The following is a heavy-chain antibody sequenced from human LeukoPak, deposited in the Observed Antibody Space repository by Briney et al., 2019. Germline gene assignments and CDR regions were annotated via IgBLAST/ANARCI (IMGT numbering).Heavy chain of an antibody. V-gene: IGHV3-49*04. J-gene: IGHJ4*02. D-gene: IGHD1-26*01. Sequence: LSGGSLRLSCTASGFTFGDYAMSWVRQAPGKGLEWVGFIRSKAYGGTTEYAASVKGRFTISRDDSKSIAYLQMNGLKTEDTAVYYCTRVNSGSYFDYWGQGTLVTVSS. CDR2: IRSKAYGGTT. CDR3: TRVNSGSYFDY. CDR1: GFTFGDYA.